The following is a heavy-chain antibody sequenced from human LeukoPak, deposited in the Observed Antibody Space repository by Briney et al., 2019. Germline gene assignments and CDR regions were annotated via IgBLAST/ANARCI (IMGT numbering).Heavy chain of an antibody. CDR3: ARGRCSSTSCFEDY. CDR1: GITFSSYY. J-gene: IGHJ4*02. V-gene: IGHV3-7*01. CDR2: IKQDGSEK. D-gene: IGHD2-2*01. Sequence: PGGSLRLSCAASGITFSSYYMSWVRQAPEMGLEWVATIKQDGSEKYYVDSVKGRFTISRDNAKNSLYLQMNSLRAEDTAVYYCARGRCSSTSCFEDYWGQGTLVTVSS.